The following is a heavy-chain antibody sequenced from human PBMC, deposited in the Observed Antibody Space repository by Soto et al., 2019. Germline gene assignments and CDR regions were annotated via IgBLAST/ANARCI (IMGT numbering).Heavy chain of an antibody. V-gene: IGHV3-30-3*01. CDR1: GFTFSSYA. CDR2: ISYDGSNK. CDR3: ARWASAVDY. J-gene: IGHJ4*02. D-gene: IGHD2-2*01. Sequence: GGSLRLSCAASGFTFSSYAMHWVRQAPGKGLEWVAVISYDGSNKYYADSVKGRFTISRDNSKNTLYLQMNSLRAEDTAVYYCARWASAVDYWGQGTLVTVSS.